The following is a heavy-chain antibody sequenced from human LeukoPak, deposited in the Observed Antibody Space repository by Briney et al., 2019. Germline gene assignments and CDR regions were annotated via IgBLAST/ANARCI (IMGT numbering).Heavy chain of an antibody. Sequence: PGGSLRLSCAASGFTFSSYAMSWVRQAPGKGLEWVSSISSSSSYIYYADSVKGRFTISRDNAKNSLYLQMNSLRAEDTAVYYCARTIISSGWYASFDYWGQGTLVTVSS. CDR3: ARTIISSGWYASFDY. CDR2: ISSSSSYI. CDR1: GFTFSSYA. V-gene: IGHV3-21*01. D-gene: IGHD6-19*01. J-gene: IGHJ4*02.